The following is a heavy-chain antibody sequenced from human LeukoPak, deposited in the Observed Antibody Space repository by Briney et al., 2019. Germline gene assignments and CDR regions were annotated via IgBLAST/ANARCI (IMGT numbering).Heavy chain of an antibody. J-gene: IGHJ3*02. CDR2: IYSDGRT. CDR1: GLTVSTNY. CDR3: ARDSGRFDVFDI. Sequence: GGSLRLSCAASGLTVSTNYMSWVRQAPGKGLGWVSVIYSDGRTYYADSVKGRFTISRDNSKNTLYLQMNSLRAEDTAVYYCARDSGRFDVFDIWGQGTMVTVSS. V-gene: IGHV3-53*01. D-gene: IGHD3-10*01.